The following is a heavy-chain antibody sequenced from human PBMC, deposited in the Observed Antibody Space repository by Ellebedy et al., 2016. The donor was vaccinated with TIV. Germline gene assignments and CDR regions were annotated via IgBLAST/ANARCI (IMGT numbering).Heavy chain of an antibody. J-gene: IGHJ2*01. CDR3: ARHPRGVVVTAPIWYFDL. D-gene: IGHD2-21*02. Sequence: MPSETLSLTCIVSGGSISNSSYYWGCIRQPPGKGLEWIGSIFYTGSTYYNPSLRSRVTISVDTSKNQFSLKLTSVTAADTAIYYCARHPRGVVVTAPIWYFDLWGRGTLVTVSS. V-gene: IGHV4-39*01. CDR2: IFYTGST. CDR1: GGSISNSSYY.